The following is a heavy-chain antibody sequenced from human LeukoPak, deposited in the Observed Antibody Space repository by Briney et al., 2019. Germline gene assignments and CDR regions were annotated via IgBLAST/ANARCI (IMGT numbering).Heavy chain of an antibody. V-gene: IGHV3-48*03. CDR1: GFTFSSYE. CDR2: ISSSGSTV. J-gene: IGHJ4*02. CDR3: ARSRPRLGY. Sequence: PGGSLRLSCAASGFTFSSYEMNWARQAPGKGLEWVSYISSSGSTVYYADSVKGRFTISRDNAKNSLYLQMNSLRAEDTAVYYCARSRPRLGYWGQGTLVTVSS. D-gene: IGHD2-21*01.